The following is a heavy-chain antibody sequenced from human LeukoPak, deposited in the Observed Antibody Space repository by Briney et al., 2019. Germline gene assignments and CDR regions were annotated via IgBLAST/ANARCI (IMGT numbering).Heavy chain of an antibody. Sequence: PLGSLRLSCAASGFTFSSYAMSWVRQAPGKGLEWVSAISGSGGSTYYADSVKGRFTISRDNSKNTLYLQMNSLRAEDTAVYYCANQGRLVWYYFDYWGQGTLVSVSS. CDR2: ISGSGGST. D-gene: IGHD6-19*01. CDR1: GFTFSSYA. J-gene: IGHJ4*02. CDR3: ANQGRLVWYYFDY. V-gene: IGHV3-23*01.